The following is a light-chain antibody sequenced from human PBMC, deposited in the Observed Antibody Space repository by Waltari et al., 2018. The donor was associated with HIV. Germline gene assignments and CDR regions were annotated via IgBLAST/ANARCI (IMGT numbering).Light chain of an antibody. CDR3: QQSYITPWT. CDR2: AAS. CDR1: QSIDNY. J-gene: IGKJ1*01. Sequence: IQMTQSPSSLSASVGYRVTITCRASQSIDNYLNWYKQKPGKSPNLLIFAASSLQSGVPSRFRGSGSGTDFTLTISSLHPEDFATYSCQQSYITPWTYGQGTKVDI. V-gene: IGKV1-39*01.